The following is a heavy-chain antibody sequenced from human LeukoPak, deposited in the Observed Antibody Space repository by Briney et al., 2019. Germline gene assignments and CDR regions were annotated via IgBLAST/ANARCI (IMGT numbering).Heavy chain of an antibody. D-gene: IGHD2-21*01. J-gene: IGHJ4*02. V-gene: IGHV1-8*01. Sequence: ASVKVSCKASGYTFTSYDIRWVRQATGQGLEWMGWMNPNSGNTGSAQTVPGRVTLTRNTSISTAYLELSTLRSEDTAVYYCARANLCLRKKKYFDYWGQGTLLTVSS. CDR2: MNPNSGNT. CDR1: GYTFTSYD. CDR3: ARANLCLRKKKYFDY.